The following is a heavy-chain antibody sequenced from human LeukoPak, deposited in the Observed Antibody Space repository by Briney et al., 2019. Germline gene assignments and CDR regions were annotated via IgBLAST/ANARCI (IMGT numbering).Heavy chain of an antibody. V-gene: IGHV3-20*01. D-gene: IGHD1-20*01. CDR2: INWNGGST. CDR1: GFTFSSYA. Sequence: PGGSLRLSCEASGFTFSSYAMSWVRQAPGKGLEWVSGINWNGGSTGYADSVKGRFTISRDNAKNSLYLQMNSLRAEDTALYHCARRESGGMDYWGQGTLVTVSS. J-gene: IGHJ4*02. CDR3: ARRESGGMDY.